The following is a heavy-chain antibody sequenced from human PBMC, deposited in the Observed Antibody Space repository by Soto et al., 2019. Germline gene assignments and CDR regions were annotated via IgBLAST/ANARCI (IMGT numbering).Heavy chain of an antibody. Sequence: DSVKVCCKAYRYPFTNFYIHLLRQAPGQGLEWMGIINPSGGSTTYPQKFQGRVTMTRDTSTSTVHMELITLRSEDTAVYYCARSQVGRPLDVWGPGTTVTVSS. V-gene: IGHV1-46*01. CDR2: INPSGGST. CDR3: ARSQVGRPLDV. D-gene: IGHD1-26*01. J-gene: IGHJ6*01. CDR1: RYPFTNFY.